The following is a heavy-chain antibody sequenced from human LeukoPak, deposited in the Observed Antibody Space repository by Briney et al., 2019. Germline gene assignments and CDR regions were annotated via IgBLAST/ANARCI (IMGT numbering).Heavy chain of an antibody. D-gene: IGHD2/OR15-2a*01. CDR1: GGTFSSYA. CDR2: IIPILGIA. Sequence: SVQVSCKASGGTFSSYAISWVRQAPGQGLEWMGRIIPILGIANYAQKFQGRVTITADKSTSTAYMELSSLRSEDTAVYYCARGSQEGIYYFDYWGQGTLVTVSS. CDR3: ARGSQEGIYYFDY. J-gene: IGHJ4*02. V-gene: IGHV1-69*04.